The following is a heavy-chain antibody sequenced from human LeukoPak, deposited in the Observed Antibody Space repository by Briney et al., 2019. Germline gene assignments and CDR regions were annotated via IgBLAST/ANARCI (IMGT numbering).Heavy chain of an antibody. V-gene: IGHV1-2*02. CDR2: INPNSGGT. Sequence: ASVKVSCKASGYTFTGYYMHWVRQAPGQGLEWMGWINPNSGGTNYAQKFQGRVTMTRDTSISTAYMELSRLRSDDTAVYYCAKGYCSGGSGHNWFDPWGQGTLVTVSS. J-gene: IGHJ5*02. CDR1: GYTFTGYY. CDR3: AKGYCSGGSGHNWFDP. D-gene: IGHD2-15*01.